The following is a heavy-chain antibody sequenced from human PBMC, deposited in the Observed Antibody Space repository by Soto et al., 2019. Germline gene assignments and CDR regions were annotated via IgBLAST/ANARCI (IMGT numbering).Heavy chain of an antibody. Sequence: SETLSLTCTVPGGSVNIGTYYWSWIRQPPGKGLEWIGYIYYSGSTYYNPSLKSRVTISVDTSKNQFSLKLSSVTAADTAVYYCARVGGFGATTIDYWGQGTLVTVSS. J-gene: IGHJ4*02. CDR3: ARVGGFGATTIDY. CDR2: IYYSGST. V-gene: IGHV4-30-4*01. CDR1: GGSVNIGTYY. D-gene: IGHD3-10*01.